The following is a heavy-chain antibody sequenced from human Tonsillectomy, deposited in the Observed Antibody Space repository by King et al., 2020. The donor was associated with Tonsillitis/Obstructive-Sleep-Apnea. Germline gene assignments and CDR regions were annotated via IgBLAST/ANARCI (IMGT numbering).Heavy chain of an antibody. CDR3: AREGIYDSSGYADAFDI. Sequence: QVQLVQSGGGVVQPGRSLRLSCAASGFTFSSYAIHWVRQAPGKGLEWVAVISYDGSNKYYADSVKGRFTISRDNSKNPLDLQMNSLRAEDTAVYYCAREGIYDSSGYADAFDIWGQGTMVTVSS. J-gene: IGHJ3*02. V-gene: IGHV3-30*04. CDR2: ISYDGSNK. D-gene: IGHD3-22*01. CDR1: GFTFSSYA.